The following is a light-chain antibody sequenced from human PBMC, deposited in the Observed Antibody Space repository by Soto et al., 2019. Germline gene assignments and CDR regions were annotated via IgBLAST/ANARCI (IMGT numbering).Light chain of an antibody. CDR1: SSDVGGYNY. CDR3: SSYTSSSTLVV. CDR2: EVS. Sequence: QSALTQPASVSGSPGQSITISCTGTSSDVGGYNYVSWYQQHPGKAPKLMIYEVSNRPSGVSNRFSGSKSGNTASLTISGLQAEDEADYYCSSYTSSSTLVVFGGGTKXTV. V-gene: IGLV2-14*01. J-gene: IGLJ2*01.